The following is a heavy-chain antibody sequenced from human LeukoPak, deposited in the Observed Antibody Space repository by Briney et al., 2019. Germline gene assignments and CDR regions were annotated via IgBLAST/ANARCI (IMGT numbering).Heavy chain of an antibody. CDR2: ISGSGGST. Sequence: GGSLRLSCAASGFTFSSYAMSWVRQAPGKGLEWVSAISGSGGSTFYADSVKGRFTISRDNSRNTLYLQMNSLRAEDTAVYYCAENSGWLGHFDYWGQGTLVTVSS. D-gene: IGHD6-19*01. CDR1: GFTFSSYA. V-gene: IGHV3-23*01. CDR3: AENSGWLGHFDY. J-gene: IGHJ4*02.